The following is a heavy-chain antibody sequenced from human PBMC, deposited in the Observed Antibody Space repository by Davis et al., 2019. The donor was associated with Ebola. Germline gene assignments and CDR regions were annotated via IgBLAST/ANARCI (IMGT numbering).Heavy chain of an antibody. CDR1: GGSISRGGSY. V-gene: IGHV4-31*03. D-gene: IGHD3-22*01. Sequence: PSETLSLTCTVSGGSISRGGSYWTWIRQHPGKGLEWIGYTYYSGSTYYKPSLKSRVTISLATSKNQFSLHLYSVTAADTAVYYCARDLRYDSSGSDYYFYMDVWGKGTTVTVPS. CDR3: ARDLRYDSSGSDYYFYMDV. CDR2: TYYSGST. J-gene: IGHJ6*03.